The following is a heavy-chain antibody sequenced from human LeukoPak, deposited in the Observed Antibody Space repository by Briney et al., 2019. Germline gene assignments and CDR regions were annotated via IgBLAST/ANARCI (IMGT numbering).Heavy chain of an antibody. CDR1: GGTISSGSCY. J-gene: IGHJ3*02. CDR3: ARDPPYFDWFGKDAFDI. D-gene: IGHD3-9*01. Sequence: SETLSLTGSAAGGTISSGSCYGSCIWLPVGKRHKTIGRIYTSGSTNYNPSLKSRVTISVDTSKDQFSLKLSSVTAADTAVYYCARDPPYFDWFGKDAFDIWGQGTMVTVSS. CDR2: IYTSGST. V-gene: IGHV4-61*02.